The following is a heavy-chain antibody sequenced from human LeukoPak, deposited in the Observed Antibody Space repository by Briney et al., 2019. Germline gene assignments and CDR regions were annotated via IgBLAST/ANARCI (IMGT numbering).Heavy chain of an antibody. J-gene: IGHJ4*02. CDR2: ISAYNGNT. D-gene: IGHD6-6*01. CDR3: ARAVPVYYSSSPYYFDY. CDR1: GYTFTSYG. Sequence: GASVKVSCKASGYTFTSYGISWVRQAPGQGLEWMGWISAYNGNTNYAQKLQGRVTMTTDTSTSTAYMELRSLRSDDTAVYYCARAVPVYYSSSPYYFDYWGQGTLVTVSS. V-gene: IGHV1-18*01.